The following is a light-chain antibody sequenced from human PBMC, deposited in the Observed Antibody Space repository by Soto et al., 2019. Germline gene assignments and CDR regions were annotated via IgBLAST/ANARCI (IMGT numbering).Light chain of an antibody. J-gene: IGKJ1*01. CDR3: EESYSTPST. CDR2: AAS. V-gene: IGKV1-39*01. Sequence: DIQMTQSPSSLSASVGDRVTITCRASQSITNYLNWYQQKPGKAPKLLIYAASSLQSGVPSRFSGSESATDCSLSISTLPPADFATEEYEESYSTPSTFGQRTTVDIK. CDR1: QSITNY.